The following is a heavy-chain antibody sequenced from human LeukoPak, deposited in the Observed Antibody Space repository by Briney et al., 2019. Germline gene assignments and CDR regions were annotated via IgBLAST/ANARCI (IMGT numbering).Heavy chain of an antibody. J-gene: IGHJ3*02. D-gene: IGHD6-13*01. CDR1: GGSISSYY. Sequence: SETLSLTCTVSGGSISSYYWSWIRQPAGKGLEWIGRIYSSGGTDYNPSLKSRVTMSVDTSKNQFSLKLRSVTAADTAVYYCARGIAAASERAFDIWGQGTMVTVPS. V-gene: IGHV4-4*07. CDR2: IYSSGGT. CDR3: ARGIAAASERAFDI.